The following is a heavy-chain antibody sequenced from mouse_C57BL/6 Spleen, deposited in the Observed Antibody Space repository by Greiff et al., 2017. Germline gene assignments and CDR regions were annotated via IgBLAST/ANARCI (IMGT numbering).Heavy chain of an antibody. CDR2: INPNNGGT. Sequence: VQLKQSGPELVKPGASVKIPCKASGYTFTDYNMDWVKQSHGKSLEWIGDINPNNGGTIYNQKFKGKATVTVNKSSSTAYMEPRSLTSEDTAVYYCARGGGVGYAMDYWGQGTSVTVSS. V-gene: IGHV1-18*01. CDR3: ARGGGVGYAMDY. CDR1: GYTFTDYN. J-gene: IGHJ4*01. D-gene: IGHD1-1*02.